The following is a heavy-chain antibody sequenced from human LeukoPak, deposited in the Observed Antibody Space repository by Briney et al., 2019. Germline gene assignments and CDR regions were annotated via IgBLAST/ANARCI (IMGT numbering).Heavy chain of an antibody. Sequence: GGSLRLSCAASGFTFSSYSMNWVRQAPGKGLEWVSSISSSSSYIYYADSVKGRFTISRDNAKNSLYLQMNSLRAEDTAVYYCARDPHDIVVVPAAGSGFDYWGQGTLVTVSS. CDR2: ISSSSSYI. CDR1: GFTFSSYS. V-gene: IGHV3-21*01. J-gene: IGHJ4*02. CDR3: ARDPHDIVVVPAAGSGFDY. D-gene: IGHD2-2*01.